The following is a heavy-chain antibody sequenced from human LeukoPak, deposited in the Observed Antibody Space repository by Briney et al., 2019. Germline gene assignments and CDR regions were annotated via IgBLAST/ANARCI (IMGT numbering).Heavy chain of an antibody. CDR3: ARGLFGVINPADY. D-gene: IGHD3-3*01. Sequence: GGSLRLCCAASGFTFSNYAMHWVRQAPGKGLEWVSSISSSGTYLYYADSVKGRFTISRDNARDSLYLQMNSLRVEDTAVYFCARGLFGVINPADYWGQGTLVTVSS. CDR1: GFTFSNYA. J-gene: IGHJ4*02. CDR2: ISSSGTYL. V-gene: IGHV3-21*01.